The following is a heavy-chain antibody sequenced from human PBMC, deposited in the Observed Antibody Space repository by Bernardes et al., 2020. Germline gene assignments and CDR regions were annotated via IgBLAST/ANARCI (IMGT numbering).Heavy chain of an antibody. D-gene: IGHD2-8*01. CDR2: IYYSGST. CDR3: ARHNGYCTNGVCYNFNWFDP. J-gene: IGHJ5*02. CDR1: GGSIPSSSYY. Sequence: EILSLPCTVTGGSIPSSSYYWGWIRQPPGKGLEWIGSIYYSGSTYYNPSLKSRVTLSVDTSKNQFSLKLSSVTAADTAVYYCARHNGYCTNGVCYNFNWFDPWGQGTLVTVSS. V-gene: IGHV4-39*01.